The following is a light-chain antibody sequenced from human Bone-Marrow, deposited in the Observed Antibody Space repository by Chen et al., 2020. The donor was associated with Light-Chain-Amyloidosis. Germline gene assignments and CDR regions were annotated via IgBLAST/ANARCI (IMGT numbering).Light chain of an antibody. CDR1: DLPTKY. CDR3: QSADSSGTYEVI. V-gene: IGLV3-25*03. CDR2: RDT. J-gene: IGLJ2*01. Sequence: SYELTQPPSVSVSPGQTARITCSGDDLPTKYAYWYQQKPGQAPGLVIHRDTERPSGISERFSGPSSGTTATLTSSGVQAEDEADYHCQSADSSGTYEVIFGGGTKLAVL.